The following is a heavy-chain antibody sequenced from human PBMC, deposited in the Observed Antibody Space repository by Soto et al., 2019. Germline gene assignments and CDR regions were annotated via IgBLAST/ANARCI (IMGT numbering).Heavy chain of an antibody. CDR1: GFSFSSYG. CDR3: GRDGSGDSHAMDI. V-gene: IGHV3-33*01. CDR2: IWYDGSNK. D-gene: IGHD3-10*01. Sequence: GGSLRLSCAASGFSFSSYGMHWVRQAPGKGLEWVAVIWYDGSNKYYADSVKGRFTISRDNSKNTLYLLMNSLRAEDTAVFDCGRDGSGDSHAMDIWGQGTMVTVSS. J-gene: IGHJ3*02.